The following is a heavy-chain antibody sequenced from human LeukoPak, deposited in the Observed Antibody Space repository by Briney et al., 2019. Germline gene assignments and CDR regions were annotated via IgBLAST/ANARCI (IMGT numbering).Heavy chain of an antibody. CDR2: ISAYNGNT. D-gene: IGHD3-10*01. V-gene: IGHV1-18*04. CDR3: ARIGSRITMVRGVPFDY. CDR1: GYTLTSYG. J-gene: IGHJ4*02. Sequence: ASVKVSCKASGYTLTSYGISWVRQAPGQGLEWMGWISAYNGNTNYAQKLQGRVTMTTDTSTSTAYMELRSLRSDDTAVYYCARIGSRITMVRGVPFDYWGQGTLVTVSS.